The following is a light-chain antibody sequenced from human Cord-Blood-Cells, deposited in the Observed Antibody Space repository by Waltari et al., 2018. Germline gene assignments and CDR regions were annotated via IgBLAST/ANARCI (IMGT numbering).Light chain of an antibody. Sequence: DIQMTQSPSSLSASVGDRVTITCRPSQSISSYLNWYQQKPGKAPKLLIYAASSLQTGVPSRFSGSGSGTDFSLTISSLQPEDFATYYCQQNYSTPITFGQGTRLEIK. CDR3: QQNYSTPIT. CDR1: QSISSY. CDR2: AAS. V-gene: IGKV1-39*01. J-gene: IGKJ5*01.